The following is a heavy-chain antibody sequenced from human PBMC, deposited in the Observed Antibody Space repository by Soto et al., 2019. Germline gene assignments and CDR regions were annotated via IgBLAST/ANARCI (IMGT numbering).Heavy chain of an antibody. CDR2: IWYDGSNK. D-gene: IGHD6-13*01. Sequence: GGSLRLSCAASGFTFSSYGMHWVRQAPGKGLEWVAVIWYDGSNKYYADSVKGRFTISRDNSKNTLYLQMNSLRAEDTAVYYCARSYRSNWYYFDYWGQGNLVTVSS. CDR1: GFTFSSYG. V-gene: IGHV3-33*01. CDR3: ARSYRSNWYYFDY. J-gene: IGHJ4*02.